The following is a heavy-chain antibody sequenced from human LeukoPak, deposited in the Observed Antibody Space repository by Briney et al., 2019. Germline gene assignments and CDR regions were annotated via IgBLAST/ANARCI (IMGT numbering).Heavy chain of an antibody. D-gene: IGHD6-6*01. CDR3: ARGRPFYYYYYGMDV. V-gene: IGHV7-4-1*02. Sequence: GASVTVSCKASGYTFTSYALNWVRQAPGQGLEWMGWINTNTGNPTYAQGFTGRFVFSLDTSVSTAYLQISSLKAEDTAVYYCARGRPFYYYYYGMDVWGQGTTVTVSS. J-gene: IGHJ6*02. CDR1: GYTFTSYA. CDR2: INTNTGNP.